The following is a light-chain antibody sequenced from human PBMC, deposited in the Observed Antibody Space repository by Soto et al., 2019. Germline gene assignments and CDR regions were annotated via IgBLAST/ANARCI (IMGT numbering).Light chain of an antibody. CDR2: GAS. V-gene: IGKV3-20*01. J-gene: IGKJ1*01. CDR1: QSVSSSY. CDR3: QQFGSSPPWT. Sequence: EIVLTQSPGTLSLSPGERATVSCRASQSVSSSYLAWYQQKLGQAPRLLICGASSRATGIPDRFSGSGSGTDFTLTISRLEPEDFAVYYCQQFGSSPPWTFGQGTKV.